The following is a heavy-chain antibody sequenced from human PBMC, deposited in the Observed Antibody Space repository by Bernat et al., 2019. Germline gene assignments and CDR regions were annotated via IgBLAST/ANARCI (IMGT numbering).Heavy chain of an antibody. D-gene: IGHD3-10*01. J-gene: IGHJ5*02. V-gene: IGHV3-11*05. CDR2: ISSSSSYT. Sequence: QVQLVESGGGLVKPGGSLRLSCAASGFTFSDYYMSWIRQAPGKGLEWVSYISSSSSYTNYEDSVKGRFTISRDNAKNSLYLQMNSLRAEDTAVYYCARDTGGYYYGSGSYYPNWFDPWGQGTLVTVSS. CDR1: GFTFSDYY. CDR3: ARDTGGYYYGSGSYYPNWFDP.